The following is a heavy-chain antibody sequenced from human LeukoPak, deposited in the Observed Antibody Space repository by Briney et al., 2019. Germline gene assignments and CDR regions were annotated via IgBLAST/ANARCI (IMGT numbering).Heavy chain of an antibody. J-gene: IGHJ4*02. Sequence: GGSLRLSCAASGYTFSSYAMSWVRQAPGKGLEWVSTIRGSGGGTYYADSVKGRFTISRDNSKNTLYLQMNSLRDEDTALYYCAKAGIGVVGYFDYWGQGTLVTVSS. CDR2: IRGSGGGT. CDR3: AKAGIGVVGYFDY. V-gene: IGHV3-23*01. D-gene: IGHD6-19*01. CDR1: GYTFSSYA.